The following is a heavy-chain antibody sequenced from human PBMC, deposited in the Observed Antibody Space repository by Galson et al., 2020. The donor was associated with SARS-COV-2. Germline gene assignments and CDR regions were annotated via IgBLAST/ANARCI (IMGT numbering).Heavy chain of an antibody. Sequence: GGSLRLSCAASGFTVSSNYMSWVRQAPGKGLEWVSVIYSGGSTYYADSVKGRFTISRDNSKNTLYLQMNSLRAEDTAVYYCARDDFGRDDAFDIWGQGTMVTVSS. D-gene: IGHD1-26*01. CDR3: ARDDFGRDDAFDI. CDR2: IYSGGST. J-gene: IGHJ3*02. CDR1: GFTVSSNY. V-gene: IGHV3-53*01.